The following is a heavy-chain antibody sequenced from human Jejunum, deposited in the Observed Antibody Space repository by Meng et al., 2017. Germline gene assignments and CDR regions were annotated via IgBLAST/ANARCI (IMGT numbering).Heavy chain of an antibody. J-gene: IGHJ4*02. V-gene: IGHV3-23*01. D-gene: IGHD3-22*01. CDR3: ARASGSGF. CDR2: ISASGGST. CDR1: GLTFSTSA. Sequence: EVQLLESGGGLVQPGGAMRLSCEASGLTFSTSAMSWVRQAPGKGLEWVSIISASGGSTYYADSVKGRFTISRDNSRNTLFLQMNSLRTEDTAVYYCARASGSGFWGQGTLVTVSS.